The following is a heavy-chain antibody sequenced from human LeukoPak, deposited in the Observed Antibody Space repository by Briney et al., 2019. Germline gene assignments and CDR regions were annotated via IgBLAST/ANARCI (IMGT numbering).Heavy chain of an antibody. CDR2: IYPGDSDT. D-gene: IGHD6-13*01. V-gene: IGHV5-51*01. CDR3: ARGQELVDAFDI. CDR1: GYHFTNYW. J-gene: IGHJ3*02. Sequence: GESLEISFHASGYHFTNYWIGWGRPMPGKGLEGMGIIYPGDSDTRYCPSFRGQVIISADKSIRTAYLQWTSLKASDAAMYYCARGQELVDAFDIWGQGTMVTVSS.